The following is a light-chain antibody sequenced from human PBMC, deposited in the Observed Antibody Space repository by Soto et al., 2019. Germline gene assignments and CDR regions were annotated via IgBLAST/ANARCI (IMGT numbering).Light chain of an antibody. Sequence: EIVMTQSPATLSVSPGERATLYCKASQRISSNLAWYQQKPGQPPRLLIYGASTRASGIPARFSGSGSGTEFTLTISVLQSEDFALYYWQQYNIWPPYTFGQGTKLEIK. CDR2: GAS. J-gene: IGKJ2*01. V-gene: IGKV3-15*01. CDR1: QRISSN. CDR3: QQYNIWPPYT.